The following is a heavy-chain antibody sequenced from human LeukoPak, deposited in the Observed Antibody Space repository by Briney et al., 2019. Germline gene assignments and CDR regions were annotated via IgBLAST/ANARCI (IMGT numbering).Heavy chain of an antibody. Sequence: PGGSLRLSCSASGFTFRNYVIHCVRQAPGNGLEYVSAISSNRGSTYYADSVKGRFTISRDNSKNTLYLQMRSLRAGDTAVYYCVKELYSDNGGYNDAFDIWGQGTTVTVSP. CDR1: GFTFRNYV. J-gene: IGHJ3*02. CDR3: VKELYSDNGGYNDAFDI. D-gene: IGHD3-22*01. V-gene: IGHV3-64D*09. CDR2: ISSNRGST.